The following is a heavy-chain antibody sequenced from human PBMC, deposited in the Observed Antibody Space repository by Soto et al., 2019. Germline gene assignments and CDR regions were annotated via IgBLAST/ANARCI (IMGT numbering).Heavy chain of an antibody. J-gene: IGHJ4*02. V-gene: IGHV3-7*01. CDR3: ARDRRAVLDY. Sequence: GGSLRLSCAGSGFTFSTYWMSWVRQAPGKGLEWVADIGQDGSEKYYGDSVKGRFTISRDNAKNSLYLQMNSLRAEDTAVYYCARDRRAVLDYWGQGTLVTVSS. CDR1: GFTFSTYW. CDR2: IGQDGSEK. D-gene: IGHD6-19*01.